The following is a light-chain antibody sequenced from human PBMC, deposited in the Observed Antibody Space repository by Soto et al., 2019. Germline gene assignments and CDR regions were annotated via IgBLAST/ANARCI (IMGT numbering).Light chain of an antibody. CDR3: LLYYGGAQV. Sequence: QTVVTREPSLTVSPGGTVTLTCASSTGAVTSGYYPNWFQQKPGQAPRALIYNTSNKHSWTPARFSGSLLGGKAALTLSGVQPEDEAEYYFLLYYGGAQVFGGGTQLTVL. J-gene: IGLJ2*01. V-gene: IGLV7-43*01. CDR2: NTS. CDR1: TGAVTSGYY.